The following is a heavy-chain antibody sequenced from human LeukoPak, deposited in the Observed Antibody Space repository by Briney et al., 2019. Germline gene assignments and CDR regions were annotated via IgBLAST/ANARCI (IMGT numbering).Heavy chain of an antibody. CDR2: IKPDGSEK. J-gene: IGHJ4*02. CDR3: ARDFGTIVVVTAIVD. CDR1: GFTFSSYW. Sequence: GRSLRLSCAASGFTFSSYWMSWVRQAPGKGLEWVANIKPDGSEKYYVDSVKGRFTISRDNAKNSLYLQMNSLRAEDTAVYYCARDFGTIVVVTAIVDWGQGTLVTVSS. D-gene: IGHD2-21*02. V-gene: IGHV3-7*01.